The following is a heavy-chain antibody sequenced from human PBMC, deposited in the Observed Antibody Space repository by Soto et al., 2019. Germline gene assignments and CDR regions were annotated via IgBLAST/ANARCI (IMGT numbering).Heavy chain of an antibody. Sequence: GSLRLSCAASGFTFSSYAMSWVRQAPGKGLEWDSAISGSGGSTYYADSVKGRFTISRDNSKNTLYLQMNSLRAEDTDVYYCARSYYYYGMDVWGPGTTVTVSS. CDR3: ARSYYYYGMDV. J-gene: IGHJ6*02. CDR2: ISGSGGST. V-gene: IGHV3-23*01. CDR1: GFTFSSYA.